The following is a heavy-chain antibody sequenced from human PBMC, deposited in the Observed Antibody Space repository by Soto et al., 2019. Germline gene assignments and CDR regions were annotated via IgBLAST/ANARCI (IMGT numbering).Heavy chain of an antibody. CDR1: GGSISSGGYY. Sequence: SETLSLTCTVSGGSISSGGYYWSWIRQHPGKGLEWIGYIYYSGSTYYNPSLKSRVTISVDTSKNQFSLKLSSVTAADTAVYYCATHYYDSSGYSDYWGQGTLVTVSS. J-gene: IGHJ4*02. CDR2: IYYSGST. V-gene: IGHV4-31*03. CDR3: ATHYYDSSGYSDY. D-gene: IGHD3-22*01.